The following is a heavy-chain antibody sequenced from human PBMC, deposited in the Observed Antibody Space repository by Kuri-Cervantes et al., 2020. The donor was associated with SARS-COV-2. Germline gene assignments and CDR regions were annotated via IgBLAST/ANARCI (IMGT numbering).Heavy chain of an antibody. Sequence: SETLSLTCTVSGGSISSSSYYWGWIRQPPGKGLEWIGSIYYSGSTYYNPSLKSRVTISVDTSKNQFSLKLSSVTAADTAVYYCARGSSRSGYSYGWTSDYWGQGTLVTVSS. CDR2: IYYSGST. CDR3: ARGSSRSGYSYGWTSDY. D-gene: IGHD5-18*01. CDR1: GGSISSSSYY. J-gene: IGHJ4*02. V-gene: IGHV4-39*01.